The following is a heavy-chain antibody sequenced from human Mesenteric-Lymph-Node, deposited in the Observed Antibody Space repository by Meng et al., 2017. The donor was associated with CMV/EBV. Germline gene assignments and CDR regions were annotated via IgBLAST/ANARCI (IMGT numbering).Heavy chain of an antibody. J-gene: IGHJ5*02. D-gene: IGHD4-23*01. Sequence: SETLSLTCTVSGGSISSYYWTWIRQPPGKGLEWIGYIYYSGSTKYNASLKSRLTISVDTSRNQFSLNLSSVTAADTAVYYCARGYYTGNPHDVTVFDPWGQGTLVTVSS. CDR1: GGSISSYY. V-gene: IGHV4-59*01. CDR2: IYYSGST. CDR3: ARGYYTGNPHDVTVFDP.